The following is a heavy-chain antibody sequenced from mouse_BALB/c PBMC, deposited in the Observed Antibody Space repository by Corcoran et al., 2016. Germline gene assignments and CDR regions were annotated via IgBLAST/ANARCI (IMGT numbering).Heavy chain of an antibody. CDR2: IDPENGNT. V-gene: IGHV14-1*02. CDR1: GFNIKDYY. CDR3: AGLGGSAY. J-gene: IGHJ3*01. Sequence: EVQLQQSGAELVRPGALVKLSCKASGFNIKDYYMHWVKQRPEQGLEWIGWIDPENGNTIYDPKFQGKASITADTSSHTAYLQLSSLTAEDTAVYYCAGLGGSAYWGQGTLVTVSA.